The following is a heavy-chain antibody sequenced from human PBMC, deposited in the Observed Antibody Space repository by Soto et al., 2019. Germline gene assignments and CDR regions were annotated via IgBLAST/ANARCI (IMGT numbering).Heavy chain of an antibody. V-gene: IGHV3-30*03. D-gene: IGHD6-6*01. CDR3: ASDLWVYSSWSPIDY. CDR1: GFTFSSYG. Sequence: QVQLVESGGGVVQPGRSLRLSCAASGFTFSSYGMHWVRQAPGKGLEWVAVISYDGSNKYYADSVKGRFTISRDTSKNTLYLQMNSLRPEDTAVYYCASDLWVYSSWSPIDYWGQGTLVTVSS. J-gene: IGHJ4*02. CDR2: ISYDGSNK.